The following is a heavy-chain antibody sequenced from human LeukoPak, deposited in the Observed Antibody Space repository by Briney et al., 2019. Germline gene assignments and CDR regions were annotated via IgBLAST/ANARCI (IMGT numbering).Heavy chain of an antibody. CDR1: GFTFSSHS. Sequence: KPGGSLRLSCAASGFTFSSHSMNWVRQAPGKGLEWVSSISSSSSYIYYADSVKGRFTISRDNAKNSLYLQMNSLRAEDTAVYYCARDKMATIDYWGQGTLVTVSS. D-gene: IGHD5-24*01. V-gene: IGHV3-21*01. J-gene: IGHJ4*02. CDR3: ARDKMATIDY. CDR2: ISSSSSYI.